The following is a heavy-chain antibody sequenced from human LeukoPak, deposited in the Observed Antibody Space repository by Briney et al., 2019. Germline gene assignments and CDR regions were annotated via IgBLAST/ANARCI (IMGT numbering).Heavy chain of an antibody. D-gene: IGHD3-10*01. CDR3: ARDSVYGSGSYYNRYLDY. Sequence: SETLSLTCTVSGGSISSYYWSWIRQPAGKGLEWIGRIYTSGSTNYNPSLKSRVTMSVDTSKNQFSLKLSSVTAADTAVYYCARDSVYGSGSYYNRYLDYWGQGTLVTVSS. J-gene: IGHJ4*02. CDR1: GGSISSYY. CDR2: IYTSGST. V-gene: IGHV4-4*07.